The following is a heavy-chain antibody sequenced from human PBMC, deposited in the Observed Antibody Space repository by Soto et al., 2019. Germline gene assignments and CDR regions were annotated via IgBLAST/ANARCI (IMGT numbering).Heavy chain of an antibody. V-gene: IGHV1-69*01. D-gene: IGHD6-13*01. Sequence: QVLLVQSGAEVKKPGSSVKVSCKASGGTFSSYGISWLRQTPGRGLEWMGGIIPLFGTTNYAQKFRCRVTVTADDSTSTVYMELSSLSFEDTAIYYCARAHGSSWYNWFDPWGQGTLVTVSS. CDR2: IIPLFGTT. J-gene: IGHJ5*02. CDR1: GGTFSSYG. CDR3: ARAHGSSWYNWFDP.